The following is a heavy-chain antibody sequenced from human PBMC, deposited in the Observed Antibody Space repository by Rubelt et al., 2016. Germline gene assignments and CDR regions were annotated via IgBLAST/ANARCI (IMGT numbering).Heavy chain of an antibody. CDR2: INHSGST. V-gene: IGHV4-34*01. CDR3: ARDRRYCSGGSCYGWFDP. J-gene: IGHJ5*02. Sequence: QVQLQQWGAGLLKPSETLSLTCAVYGGSFSGYYWSWIRQHPGKGLEWIGEINHSGSTNYNPSLKSRVTRSVDTSKNQFSLKLSSVTAADTAVYYCARDRRYCSGGSCYGWFDPWGQGTLVTVSS. D-gene: IGHD2-15*01. CDR1: GGSFSGYY.